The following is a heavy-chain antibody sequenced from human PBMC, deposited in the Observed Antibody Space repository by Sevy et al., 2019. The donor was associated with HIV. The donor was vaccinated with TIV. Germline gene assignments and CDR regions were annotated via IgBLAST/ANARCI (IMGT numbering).Heavy chain of an antibody. CDR3: ARDITGTKNWFDP. CDR1: GGSISSSSYY. J-gene: IGHJ5*02. D-gene: IGHD1-20*01. V-gene: IGHV4-39*07. Sequence: SETLSLTCTVSGGSISSSSYYWGWIRQPPGKGLEWIGSIYYGGSTYYHPSLNSRVTMSIDSSKNQFFLKLSSVTAADTAVYYCARDITGTKNWFDPWGQGTLVTVSS. CDR2: IYYGGST.